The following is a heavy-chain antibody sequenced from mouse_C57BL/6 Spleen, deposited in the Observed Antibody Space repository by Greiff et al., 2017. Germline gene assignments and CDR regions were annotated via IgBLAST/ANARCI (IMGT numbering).Heavy chain of an antibody. CDR1: GYTFTDYY. CDR2: INPNNGGT. Sequence: VQLQQSGPELVKPGASVKISCKASGYTFTDYYMNWVKQSHGKGLEWIGDINPNNGGTSYNQKFKGKATLTVDKSSSTAYMELRSLASEDSAVYYCACDPAWFAYWGQGTLVTVSA. V-gene: IGHV1-26*01. J-gene: IGHJ3*01. CDR3: ACDPAWFAY.